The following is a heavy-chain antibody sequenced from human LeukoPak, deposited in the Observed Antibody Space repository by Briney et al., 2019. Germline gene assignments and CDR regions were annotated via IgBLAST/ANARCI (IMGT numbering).Heavy chain of an antibody. J-gene: IGHJ3*02. D-gene: IGHD4-17*01. Sequence: PGGSLRLSCAASGFTFSRYWMSWVRQAPGKGLEWVANIKQDGSEKYYVDSVKGRFTISRDNAKNSLYLQMNSLRAEDTAVYYCARYGQLLVAFDIWGQGTMVTVSS. CDR1: GFTFSRYW. V-gene: IGHV3-7*01. CDR3: ARYGQLLVAFDI. CDR2: IKQDGSEK.